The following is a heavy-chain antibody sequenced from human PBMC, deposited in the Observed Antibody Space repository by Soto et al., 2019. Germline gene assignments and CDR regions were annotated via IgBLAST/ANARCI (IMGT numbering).Heavy chain of an antibody. Sequence: WGSLRLSCAASGFTFSSYEINWGRHAPFKGLEWVSDITSTGSTRYYADSVKGRFTISRDNAKNSLYLQMNSLRAEDTAVYYCARGYCTSSACHWNFDYWGQGTLVTVSS. J-gene: IGHJ4*02. CDR1: GFTFSSYE. D-gene: IGHD2-8*02. CDR3: ARGYCTSSACHWNFDY. CDR2: ITSTGSTR. V-gene: IGHV3-48*03.